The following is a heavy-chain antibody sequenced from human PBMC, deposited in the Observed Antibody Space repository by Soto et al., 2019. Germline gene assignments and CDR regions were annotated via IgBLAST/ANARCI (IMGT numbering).Heavy chain of an antibody. CDR1: GYSFTSYG. D-gene: IGHD2-15*01. Sequence: XSVKVSCKASGYSFTSYGIGWVRQAPGQGLEWMGWISAYNGNTNYAQKLQGRVTMTTDTSTSTAYMELRSLRSDDTAVYYCARVKEGGGNTNDQWAQGTLVTVSS. J-gene: IGHJ4*02. CDR2: ISAYNGNT. V-gene: IGHV1-18*04. CDR3: ARVKEGGGNTNDQ.